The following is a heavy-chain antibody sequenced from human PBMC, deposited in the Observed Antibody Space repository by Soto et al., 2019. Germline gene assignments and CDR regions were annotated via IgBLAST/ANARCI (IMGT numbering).Heavy chain of an antibody. J-gene: IGHJ4*02. D-gene: IGHD3-9*01. CDR3: ARGRGVKLVRG. V-gene: IGHV1-8*01. Sequence: ASVKVSCKASGYTFSSYDINWVRQATGQGLEWMGWMNPSSGHAGYAQKFQGRVTMTRDTAISTAYMELSSLKSEDTSVYFCARGRGVKLVRGRGQGTLGTVSS. CDR2: MNPSSGHA. CDR1: GYTFSSYD.